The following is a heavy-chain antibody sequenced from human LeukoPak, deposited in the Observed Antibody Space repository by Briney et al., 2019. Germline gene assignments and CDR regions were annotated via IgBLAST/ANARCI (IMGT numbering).Heavy chain of an antibody. V-gene: IGHV3-74*01. CDR3: TRAGWEVPDY. J-gene: IGHJ4*02. Sequence: GGSLRLSCAVSGFTFSNYWMHWVRQAPGKGLVWVSHINSDGTNTNYADSVKGRFTVSRDNAKNTLYLQMNSLRGEDTAVYYCTRAGWEVPDYWGPGTLVTVSS. D-gene: IGHD1-26*01. CDR2: INSDGTNT. CDR1: GFTFSNYW.